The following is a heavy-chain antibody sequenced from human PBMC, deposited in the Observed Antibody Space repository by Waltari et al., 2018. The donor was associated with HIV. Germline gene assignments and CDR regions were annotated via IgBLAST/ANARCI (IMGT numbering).Heavy chain of an antibody. J-gene: IGHJ3*02. V-gene: IGHV4-38-2*02. CDR2: IYRIGTT. CDR1: ASSVSSGYY. Sequence: QVQLQESGPGLVKPSETLSLTCKVSASSVSSGYYWGWIRQSPGKGLEWIGSIYRIGTTYDNPSFKSRVSILLNMSNNQFSLKLTSVTAADTAVYYCARDQDYYDSSGYTCYAFDMWGPGTMVTVSS. CDR3: ARDQDYYDSSGYTCYAFDM. D-gene: IGHD3-22*01.